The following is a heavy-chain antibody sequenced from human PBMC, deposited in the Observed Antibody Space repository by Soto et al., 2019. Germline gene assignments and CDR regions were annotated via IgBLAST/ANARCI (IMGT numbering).Heavy chain of an antibody. CDR3: ARVNVGFGELFPVANYYYYGMDV. D-gene: IGHD3-10*01. CDR2: IYPGDSDT. J-gene: IGHJ6*02. V-gene: IGHV5-51*01. CDR1: GYSFTSYW. Sequence: GESLKISCKGSGYSFTSYWIGWVRQMPGKGLEWMGIIYPGDSDTRYSPSFQGQVTISADKSISTAYLQWSSLKASDTAVYYCARVNVGFGELFPVANYYYYGMDVWGQGTTVTVSS.